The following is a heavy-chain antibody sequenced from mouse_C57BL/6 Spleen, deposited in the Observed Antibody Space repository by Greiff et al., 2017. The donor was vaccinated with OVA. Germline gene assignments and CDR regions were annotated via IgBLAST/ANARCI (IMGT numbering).Heavy chain of an antibody. V-gene: IGHV1-64*01. J-gene: IGHJ4*01. CDR1: GYTFTSYW. CDR3: ARTTVVGEEAMDY. CDR2: IHPNSGST. D-gene: IGHD1-1*01. Sequence: QVQLQQPGAELVKPGASVKLSCKASGYTFTSYWMHWVKQRPGQGLEWIGMIHPNSGSTNYNEKFKSKATLTVDKSSSTAYMQLSSLTSEDSAVYYCARTTVVGEEAMDYWGQGTSVTVSS.